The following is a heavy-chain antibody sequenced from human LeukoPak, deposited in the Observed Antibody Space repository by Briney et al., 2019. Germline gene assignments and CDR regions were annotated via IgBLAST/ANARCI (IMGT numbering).Heavy chain of an antibody. CDR1: GYTFTDYY. CDR3: ARVGYTSGWYRN. CDR2: IIPIFGTA. D-gene: IGHD6-19*01. V-gene: IGHV1-69*13. J-gene: IGHJ4*02. Sequence: SVKVSCKASGYTFTDYYMNWVRQAPGQGLEWIGGIIPIFGTANYAQKFQGRVTITADESTSTAYMELSSLRSEDTAVYYCARVGYTSGWYRNWGQGTLVTVSS.